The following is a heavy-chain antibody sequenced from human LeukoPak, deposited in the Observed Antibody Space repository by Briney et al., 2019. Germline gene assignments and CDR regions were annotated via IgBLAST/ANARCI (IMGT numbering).Heavy chain of an antibody. D-gene: IGHD3-10*01. V-gene: IGHV4-4*07. J-gene: IGHJ4*02. CDR3: ARGTYYYGSGSYYNDY. Sequence: SETLSLTCTVSGGSMSGYFWSWIRQPAGKGLEWIGRIYSSGNTNYNPSLKSRVTMSLDTSKNQFSLKLNSVTAADTAVYYCARGTYYYGSGSYYNDYWGQGTLVTVSS. CDR1: GGSMSGYF. CDR2: IYSSGNT.